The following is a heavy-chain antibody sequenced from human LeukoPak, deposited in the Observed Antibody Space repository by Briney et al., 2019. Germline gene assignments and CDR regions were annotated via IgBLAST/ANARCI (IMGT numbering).Heavy chain of an antibody. Sequence: GGSLRLSCAASGFTFSSYAMSWVRQAPGKGLEWVSAISGSGGSTYYADSVKGRFTISRDNSKNTLYLQMNSLRAEDTAVYYCAKSYYSGYGGNSEAPFDYWGQGTLVTVSS. CDR2: ISGSGGST. CDR3: AKSYYSGYGGNSEAPFDY. D-gene: IGHD4-23*01. J-gene: IGHJ4*02. CDR1: GFTFSSYA. V-gene: IGHV3-23*01.